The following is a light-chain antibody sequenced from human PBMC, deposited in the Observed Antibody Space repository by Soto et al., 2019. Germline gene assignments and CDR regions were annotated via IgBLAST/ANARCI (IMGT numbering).Light chain of an antibody. V-gene: IGLV2-14*01. CDR1: SSDVGGYNY. J-gene: IGLJ1*01. CDR2: EVS. CDR3: SSYTSSSSLA. Sequence: QSALTQPASVSGSPGQSITISCTGTSSDVGGYNYVSWYQQHPGKAPKLMIYEVSNRPSGVSNRFSGSKSGNTASLTISGLQAEDEAAYYCSSYTSSSSLAFGTGTKLTVL.